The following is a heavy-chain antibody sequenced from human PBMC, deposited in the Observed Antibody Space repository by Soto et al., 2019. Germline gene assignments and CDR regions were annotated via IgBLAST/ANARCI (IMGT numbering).Heavy chain of an antibody. V-gene: IGHV4-31*03. CDR1: GGSISSGGYY. J-gene: IGHJ4*02. D-gene: IGHD3-22*01. CDR3: ARYAPLYYYDSSGYCYFDY. CDR2: IYYSGST. Sequence: TSETLSLTCTVSGGSISSGGYYWSWIRQHPGKGLEWIGYIYYSGSTYYNPSLKSRVTISVDTSKNQFSLKLSSVTAADTAVYYCARYAPLYYYDSSGYCYFDYWGQGTLVTVSS.